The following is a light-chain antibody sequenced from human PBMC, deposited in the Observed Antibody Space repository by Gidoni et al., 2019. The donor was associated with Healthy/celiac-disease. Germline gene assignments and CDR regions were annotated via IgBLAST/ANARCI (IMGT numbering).Light chain of an antibody. CDR2: DAS. CDR3: QPRSNWPLT. J-gene: IGKJ4*01. CDR1: QSDSS. Sequence: ESVVTQSPATLSLSPGERATLSCRASQSDSSLLIYDASNRATGIPARFSGSGSGTDFTLTISSLEPEDFAVYYCQPRSNWPLTFGGGTQVEIK. V-gene: IGKV3-11*01.